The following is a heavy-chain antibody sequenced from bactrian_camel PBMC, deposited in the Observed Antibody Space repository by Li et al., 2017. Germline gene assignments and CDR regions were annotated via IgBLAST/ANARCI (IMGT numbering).Heavy chain of an antibody. Sequence: VQLVESGGGLVQPGGSLRLSCAASGFSFSTNAMSWVRRAPGKGLEWVSAVASGGGTTYYSDSVKGRFTISQDNTRNAVHLQMTSLRPGDTAMYYCRALVRPVDHDCVGQGTQVTVS. V-gene: IGHV3S40*01. D-gene: IGHD5*01. J-gene: IGHJ4*01. CDR1: GFSFSTNA. CDR2: VASGGGTT.